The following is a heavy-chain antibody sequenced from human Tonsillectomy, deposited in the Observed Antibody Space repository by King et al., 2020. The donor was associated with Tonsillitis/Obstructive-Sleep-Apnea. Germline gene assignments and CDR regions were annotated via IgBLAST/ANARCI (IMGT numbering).Heavy chain of an antibody. V-gene: IGHV3-30*04. CDR3: TRDRGGGGPYGEQYYGMDV. CDR1: EFIFSNNA. D-gene: IGHD1/OR15-1a*01. CDR2: ISYDGNKK. J-gene: IGHJ6*02. Sequence: VQLVESGGGVVQPGRSLRLSCAASEFIFSNNAVHWVRQAPGKGLEWVAVISYDGNKKYCADSVKGRFTISRDNSKNTLFLQMNGLRVENTAVYYCTRDRGGGGPYGEQYYGMDVWGQGPTVTVSS.